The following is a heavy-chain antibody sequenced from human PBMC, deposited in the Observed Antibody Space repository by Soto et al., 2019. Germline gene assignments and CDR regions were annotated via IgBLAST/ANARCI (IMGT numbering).Heavy chain of an antibody. CDR2: IWYDGSNK. CDR3: ARAFEDIVVVVAATRAYYYGMDV. Sequence: GGSLRLSCAASGFTFSSYGMHWVRQAPGKGLEWVAVIWYDGSNKYYADSVKGRFTISRDNSKNTLYLQINSLRAEDTAVYYCARAFEDIVVVVAATRAYYYGMDVWGQGTTVTVSS. D-gene: IGHD2-15*01. J-gene: IGHJ6*02. CDR1: GFTFSSYG. V-gene: IGHV3-33*01.